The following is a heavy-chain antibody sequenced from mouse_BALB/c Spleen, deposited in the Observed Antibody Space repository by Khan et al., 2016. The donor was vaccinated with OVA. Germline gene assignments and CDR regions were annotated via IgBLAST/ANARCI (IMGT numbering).Heavy chain of an antibody. J-gene: IGHJ1*01. CDR3: ARTGGTYDGYFGYFDV. V-gene: IGHV1-87*01. Sequence: QVQLQQSGAELARPGASVKLSCKASGYTFTSYWMQWVKQRPGQGLEWIGAIYPGTGDTRYTQKFRGKATLTADTSSTTAYMQLSSLASEDSAVYYCARTGGTYDGYFGYFDVWGAGTTVTVSS. CDR1: GYTFTSYW. CDR2: IYPGTGDT. D-gene: IGHD2-3*01.